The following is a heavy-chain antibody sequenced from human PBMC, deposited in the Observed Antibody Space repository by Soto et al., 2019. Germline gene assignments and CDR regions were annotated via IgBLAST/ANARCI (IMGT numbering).Heavy chain of an antibody. Sequence: QVHLVQSGAEVKKPGASVKVSCKGSGYDFTTDGITWVRQAPGQGLEWMAWISAHNGNTDYAQKLQGRVTVTRDTSTSTAYRRLRSLRSDDTAVYYGARGRYGDYWGQGALVTVSS. V-gene: IGHV1-18*01. CDR1: GYDFTTDG. J-gene: IGHJ4*02. D-gene: IGHD1-1*01. CDR3: ARGRYGDY. CDR2: ISAHNGNT.